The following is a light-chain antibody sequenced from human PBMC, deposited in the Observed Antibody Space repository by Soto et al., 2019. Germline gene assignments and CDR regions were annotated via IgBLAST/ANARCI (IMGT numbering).Light chain of an antibody. J-gene: IGKJ5*01. V-gene: IGKV1-33*01. Sequence: DIQMTQSPPSLSVSVGDRVTITWQASQDISNYLHWFQQKPGKAPQLLIFDVSNLQTGVPSRFSGGGSGTDFALTISSLEPEDIATYYCQQYDSLPLTFGQGTRLEIK. CDR2: DVS. CDR3: QQYDSLPLT. CDR1: QDISNY.